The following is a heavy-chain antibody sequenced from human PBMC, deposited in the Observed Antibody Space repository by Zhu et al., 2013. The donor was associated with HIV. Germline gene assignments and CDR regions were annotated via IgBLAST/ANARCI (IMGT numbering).Heavy chain of an antibody. D-gene: IGHD1-26*01. CDR1: GYTFTSYY. Sequence: QVQLVQSGAEVKKPGASVKVSCKASGYTFTSYYMHWVRQAPGQGLEWMGIINPSGGSTSYAQKFQGRVTMTRDTSTSTVYMELSSLRSEDTAVYYCASPLQGEGAFDIWGQGTMVTVSS. CDR3: ASPLQGEGAFDI. J-gene: IGHJ3*02. V-gene: IGHV1-46*01. CDR2: INPSGGST.